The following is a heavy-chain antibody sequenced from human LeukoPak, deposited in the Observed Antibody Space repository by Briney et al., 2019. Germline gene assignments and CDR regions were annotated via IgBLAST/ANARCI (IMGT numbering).Heavy chain of an antibody. CDR3: ASERFGEFAAHY. Sequence: GGSLRLSCAASGFTFSSYEMNWVRPAPGKGLEWVSYISSSGSTIYYADSVKGRFTISRDNAKNSLYLQMNSLRAEDTAVYYCASERFGEFAAHYWGQGTLVTVSS. J-gene: IGHJ4*02. CDR2: ISSSGSTI. D-gene: IGHD3-10*01. CDR1: GFTFSSYE. V-gene: IGHV3-48*03.